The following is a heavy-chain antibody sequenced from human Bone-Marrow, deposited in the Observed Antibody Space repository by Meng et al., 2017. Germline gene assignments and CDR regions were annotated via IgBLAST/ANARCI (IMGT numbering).Heavy chain of an antibody. CDR3: AKAYVVVAATVWFDP. CDR2: INSDGSST. CDR1: EFTFSSYW. D-gene: IGHD2-15*01. Sequence: EVQLVESGGGLVHRGGSLRLSCAASEFTFSSYWMHWVRQAPGKGLVWVSRINSDGSSTSYADSVKGRFTISRDNSKNTLYLQMNSLRAEDTAVYYCAKAYVVVAATVWFDPWGQGTLVTVSS. J-gene: IGHJ5*02. V-gene: IGHV3-74*01.